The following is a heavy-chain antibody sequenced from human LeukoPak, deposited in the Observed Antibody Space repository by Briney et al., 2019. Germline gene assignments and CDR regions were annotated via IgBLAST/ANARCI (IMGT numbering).Heavy chain of an antibody. CDR1: GFTFSSYA. Sequence: GGSLRLSCAVSGFTFSSYAMSWVRQAPGKGLEWVSTISNSDDKTYYADSVKGRFTISRDNSKNTLYLQIYSLTAEDTATYYCAKATGNLGNWGQGTQVAASS. CDR3: AKATGNLGN. CDR2: ISNSDDKT. D-gene: IGHD1-1*01. V-gene: IGHV3-23*01. J-gene: IGHJ4*02.